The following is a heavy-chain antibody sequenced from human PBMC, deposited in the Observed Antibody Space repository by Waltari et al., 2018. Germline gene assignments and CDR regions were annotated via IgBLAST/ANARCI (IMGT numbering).Heavy chain of an antibody. V-gene: IGHV1-69*01. J-gene: IGHJ3*02. CDR1: GVTFSSSA. D-gene: IGHD6-19*01. Sequence: QVQLVQSGAEVKKPGSSVTVYCKASGVTFSSSAIRWLLQAPRQGLEWMGGLIPIFGTANYAQKFQGRVTITADESTSTAYMELSSLRSEDTAVYYCASPAPYSSGPNVRVFDIWGQGTMVTVSS. CDR3: ASPAPYSSGPNVRVFDI. CDR2: LIPIFGTA.